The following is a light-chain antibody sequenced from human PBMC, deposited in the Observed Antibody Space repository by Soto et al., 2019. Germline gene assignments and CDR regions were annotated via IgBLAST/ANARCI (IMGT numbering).Light chain of an antibody. CDR2: EVS. CDR1: SSDIGAYNY. CDR3: SSNTSTTTVV. Sequence: QSALTQPASVSGSPGQSITISCTGTSSDIGAYNYVSWYQHHPGKAPKLMIYEVSNRPSGLSNRFSGSKSGNTASLTISGLQAEDEADYYCSSNTSTTTVVFGGGTKLTVL. J-gene: IGLJ3*02. V-gene: IGLV2-14*01.